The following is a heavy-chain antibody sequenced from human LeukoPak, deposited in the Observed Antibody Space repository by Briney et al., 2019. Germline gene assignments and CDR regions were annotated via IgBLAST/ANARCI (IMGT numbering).Heavy chain of an antibody. J-gene: IGHJ4*02. D-gene: IGHD3-10*01. CDR3: AKIYGSGSYYTFDY. CDR1: GFTFSSYG. V-gene: IGHV3-33*06. CDR2: IWYDGSNK. Sequence: SGGSLRLSCAASGFTFSSYGMHWVRQAPGKGLEWVAVIWYDGSNKYYADSVKGRFTISRDNSKNTLYLQMNSLRAEDTAVYYCAKIYGSGSYYTFDYWGQGTLVTVSS.